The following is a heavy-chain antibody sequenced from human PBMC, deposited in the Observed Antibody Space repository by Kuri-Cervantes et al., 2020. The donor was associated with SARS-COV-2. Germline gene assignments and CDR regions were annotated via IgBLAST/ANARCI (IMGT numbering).Heavy chain of an antibody. V-gene: IGHV3-30*04. D-gene: IGHD3-3*01. J-gene: IGHJ2*01. CDR1: GFTFSSYA. CDR3: AKDAYYDFWSGYYPDWYFDL. CDR2: ISYDGSNK. Sequence: GGSLRLSCAASGFTFSSYAMHWVRQAPGKGLEWVAVISYDGSNKYYADSVKGRFTISRDNSKNTLYLQMNSLRAEETAVYYCAKDAYYDFWSGYYPDWYFDLWGRGTLVTVSS.